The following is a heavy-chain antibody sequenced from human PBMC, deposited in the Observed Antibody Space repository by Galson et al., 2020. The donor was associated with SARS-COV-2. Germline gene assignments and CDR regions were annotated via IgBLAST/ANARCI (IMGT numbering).Heavy chain of an antibody. J-gene: IGHJ4*02. V-gene: IGHV4-31*03. CDR3: AREDRITMVRGVISSPAYFDY. D-gene: IGHD3-10*01. Sequence: HSETLSLTCTVSGGSISSGGYYWSWIRQHPGKGLEWIGYIYYSGSTYYNPSLKSRVTISVDTSKNQFSLKLSSVTAADTAVYYCAREDRITMVRGVISSPAYFDYWGQGTLFTVSS. CDR2: IYYSGST. CDR1: GGSISSGGYY.